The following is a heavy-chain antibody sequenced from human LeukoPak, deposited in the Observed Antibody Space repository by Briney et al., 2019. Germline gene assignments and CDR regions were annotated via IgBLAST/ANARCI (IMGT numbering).Heavy chain of an antibody. V-gene: IGHV3-48*01. Sequence: GGSLRLSCAASGFTFSSYSMNWVRQAPGKGLEWVSYISSSSSTIYYADSVKGRFTISRDNAKNSLYLQMNSLRAEDTAVCYCARDTGGWDKEGYYFDYWGQGTLVTASS. CDR2: ISSSSSTI. D-gene: IGHD2-8*02. J-gene: IGHJ4*02. CDR1: GFTFSSYS. CDR3: ARDTGGWDKEGYYFDY.